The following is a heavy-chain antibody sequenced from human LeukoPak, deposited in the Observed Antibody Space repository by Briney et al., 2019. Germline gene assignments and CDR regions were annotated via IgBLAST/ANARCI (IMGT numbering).Heavy chain of an antibody. Sequence: SETLSLTCTVSGGTISSYYWSWIRQPPGKGLEWIGYIYYSGSTNYNPSLKSRVTISVDTSKNQFSLKLSSVTAADTAVYYCARRARYCSSTSCSRHWYFDLWGRGTLVAVSS. CDR1: GGTISSYY. D-gene: IGHD2-2*01. CDR3: ARRARYCSSTSCSRHWYFDL. CDR2: IYYSGST. J-gene: IGHJ2*01. V-gene: IGHV4-59*08.